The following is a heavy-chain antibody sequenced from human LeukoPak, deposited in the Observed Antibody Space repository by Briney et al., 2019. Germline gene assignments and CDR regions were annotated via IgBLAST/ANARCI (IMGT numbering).Heavy chain of an antibody. CDR3: AGVDYYASGTYLNWFDP. Sequence: SQTLSLTCTVSGGSIISGGYYWSWIRQRPGQGLEWIGHISESGTTYYTPSLKRRFTISVDPSKNQFSLRLGSVTAADTAVYFCAGVDYYASGTYLNWFDPWGQGTQVTVSS. CDR1: GGSIISGGYY. J-gene: IGHJ5*02. CDR2: ISESGTT. V-gene: IGHV4-31*03. D-gene: IGHD3-10*01.